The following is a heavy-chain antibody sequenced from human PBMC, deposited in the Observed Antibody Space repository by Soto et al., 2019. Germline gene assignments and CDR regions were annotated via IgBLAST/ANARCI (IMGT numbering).Heavy chain of an antibody. CDR3: ARVPPWGNSAGDYYIQHYDS. CDR2: INGGSGNT. D-gene: IGHD3-10*01. Sequence: QVQLVQSGAEVKRPGASVKVSCKSSGFTFTSYAIHWVRQAPGQRLQWMGWINGGSGNTKYSQHFQGRVTFTRDTFATTAYMEVSSLRSEDTAVYYCARVPPWGNSAGDYYIQHYDSWGQGTLVTVSS. CDR1: GFTFTSYA. J-gene: IGHJ4*02. V-gene: IGHV1-3*01.